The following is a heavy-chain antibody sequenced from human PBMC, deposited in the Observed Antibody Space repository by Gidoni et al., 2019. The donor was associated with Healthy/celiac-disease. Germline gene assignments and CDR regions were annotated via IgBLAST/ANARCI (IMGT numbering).Heavy chain of an antibody. V-gene: IGHV3-21*01. CDR3: AAPPKGNYYYYMDV. CDR1: GFTFSSYS. CDR2: ISSSSSYI. Sequence: EVQLVESGGGLVKPGGSLRLSCAASGFTFSSYSMNWVRQAPGKGLEWVSSISSSSSYIYYADSVKGRFTISRDNAKNSLYLQMNSLRAEDTAVYYCAAPPKGNYYYYMDVWGKGTTVTVSS. J-gene: IGHJ6*03.